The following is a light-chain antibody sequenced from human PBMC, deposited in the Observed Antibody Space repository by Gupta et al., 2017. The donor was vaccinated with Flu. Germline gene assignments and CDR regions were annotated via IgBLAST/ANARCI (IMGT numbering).Light chain of an antibody. J-gene: IGLJ3*02. CDR3: AAWDDSLLRV. V-gene: IGLV1-44*01. Sequence: QSVLTQPPSASGTPGQTVTIPCSASSSNIGSHTVSWYQQLPGTAPKLLIYKNNQRPSGVPDRFSGSKSGTSASLAISGLQSEDEADYYCAAWDDSLLRVFGGGTKVTVL. CDR1: SSNIGSHT. CDR2: KNN.